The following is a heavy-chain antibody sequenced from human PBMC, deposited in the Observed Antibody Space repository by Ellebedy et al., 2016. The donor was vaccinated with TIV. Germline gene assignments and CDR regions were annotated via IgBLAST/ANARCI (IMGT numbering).Heavy chain of an antibody. D-gene: IGHD6-13*01. CDR2: ISGFEQTT. CDR3: TKDSGFVAAAGTGY. V-gene: IGHV3-23*01. CDR1: GFTFSNFA. J-gene: IGHJ4*02. Sequence: GESLKISCAASGFTFSNFAMSWVRQAPGKGLEWVSGISGFEQTTHYADSVEGRFAISRDNSKNTLYRQMNSLRVEDTAVYYCTKDSGFVAAAGTGYWGPGTLVTVSS.